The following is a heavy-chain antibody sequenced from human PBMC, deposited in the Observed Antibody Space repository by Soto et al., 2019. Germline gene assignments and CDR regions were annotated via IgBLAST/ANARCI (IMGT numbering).Heavy chain of an antibody. J-gene: IGHJ6*02. CDR2: IYPGDSDT. CDR1: GYSFTSYW. Sequence: GESLKISCKGSGYSFTSYWSGWVRQMPGKGLEWMGIIYPGDSDTRYSPSFQGQVTISADKSISTAYLQWSSLKASDTAMYYCAAGSTPYYYYYGMDVWGQGTTVTVSS. V-gene: IGHV5-51*01. CDR3: AAGSTPYYYYYGMDV.